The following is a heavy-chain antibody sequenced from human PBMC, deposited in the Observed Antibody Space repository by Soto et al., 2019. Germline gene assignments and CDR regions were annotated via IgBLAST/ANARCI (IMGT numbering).Heavy chain of an antibody. CDR3: ARGYCYGSGSLDY. V-gene: IGHV4-31*03. CDR1: GGSISSGGYY. Sequence: PSETLSLTCTVSGGSISSGGYYWSWIRQHPGKGLEWIGYIYYSGSTYYNPSLKSRVTISVDTSKNQFSLKLSSVTAADTAVYYCARGYCYGSGSLDYWGQGTLVTAPQ. J-gene: IGHJ4*02. D-gene: IGHD3-10*01. CDR2: IYYSGST.